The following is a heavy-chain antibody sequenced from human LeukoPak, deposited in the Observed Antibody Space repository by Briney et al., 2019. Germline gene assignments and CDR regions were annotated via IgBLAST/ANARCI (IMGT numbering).Heavy chain of an antibody. CDR1: GFTFSSYS. CDR2: ISSSSYI. Sequence: GGSLRLSCAASGFTFSSYSMNWVRQAPGKGLEWVSSISSSSYIYYADSVKGRFTISRDNAKNSLYLQMNSLRAEDTAVYYCARVSSGWYPDYWGQGTLVTVSS. V-gene: IGHV3-21*01. D-gene: IGHD6-19*01. J-gene: IGHJ4*02. CDR3: ARVSSGWYPDY.